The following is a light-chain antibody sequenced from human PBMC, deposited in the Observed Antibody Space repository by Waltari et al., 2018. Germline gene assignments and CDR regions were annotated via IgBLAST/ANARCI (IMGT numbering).Light chain of an antibody. J-gene: IGLJ2*01. CDR1: SSDVGIYNL. CDR2: EVS. V-gene: IGLV2-23*02. CDR3: CSYAGSSTVV. Sequence: QSALTQPASVSGSPGQSITISCTGTSSDVGIYNLVPWYQQHPGKAPKLMISEVSKRPSGVSNRFSGSKSGNTASLTISGLQAEDEADYYCCSYAGSSTVVFGGGTKLTVL.